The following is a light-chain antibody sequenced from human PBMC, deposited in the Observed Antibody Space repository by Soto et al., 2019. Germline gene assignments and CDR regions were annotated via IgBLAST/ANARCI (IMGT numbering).Light chain of an antibody. Sequence: QAVVTQPPSVSGAPGQRVTISCTGSSSNIGAGYDVHWYQQLPGTAPKLLIYGNINRPSGVPDRFSGSNSGTSASLAITGLQAEDEADYYCQSYDSSLSAYVFGTGTKVT. J-gene: IGLJ1*01. V-gene: IGLV1-40*01. CDR1: SSNIGAGYD. CDR2: GNI. CDR3: QSYDSSLSAYV.